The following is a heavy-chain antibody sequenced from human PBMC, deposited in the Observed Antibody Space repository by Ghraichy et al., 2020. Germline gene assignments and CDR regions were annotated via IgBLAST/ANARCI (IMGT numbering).Heavy chain of an antibody. D-gene: IGHD2-15*01. V-gene: IGHV3-48*02. Sequence: GGSLRLSCAASGFTLSNYAMNWVRQAPGKGLEWVSYITSTGTTMYYADSVKGRFTLSRDSAKNSLFLQMNSLRDEDTALYYCAPDLGYCSSGTCYPYYYPCMDVWGHGTTVTVSS. CDR3: APDLGYCSSGTCYPYYYPCMDV. CDR2: ITSTGTTM. J-gene: IGHJ6*02. CDR1: GFTLSNYA.